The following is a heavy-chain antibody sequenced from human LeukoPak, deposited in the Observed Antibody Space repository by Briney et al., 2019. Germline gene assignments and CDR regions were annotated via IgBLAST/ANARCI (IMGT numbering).Heavy chain of an antibody. CDR3: ARFDSSGYYTHFDY. CDR2: IYYSGST. V-gene: IGHV4-59*01. D-gene: IGHD3-22*01. CDR1: GGSISSYY. J-gene: IGHJ4*02. Sequence: SETLSLTCTVSGGSISSYYWSWIRQPPGKGLEWIGYIYYSGSTNYNPSLKSRVTISVDTSKNQFSLKLSSVTAADTAVYYCARFDSSGYYTHFDYWGQGTLVTVSS.